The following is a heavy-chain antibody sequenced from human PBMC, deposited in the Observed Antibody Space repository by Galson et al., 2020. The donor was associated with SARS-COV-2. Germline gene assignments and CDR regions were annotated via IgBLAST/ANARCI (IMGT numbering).Heavy chain of an antibody. Sequence: ASETLSLTCTVSGGSISSGGYYWSWIRQHPGKGLEWIGYIYYSGSTYYNPSLKSRVTISVDTSKNQFSLKLSSVTAADTAVYYCARVQMVRVSQQLVGEGIYYYYGMDVWGQGTTVTVSS. D-gene: IGHD6-13*01. CDR3: ARVQMVRVSQQLVGEGIYYYYGMDV. V-gene: IGHV4-31*03. CDR1: GGSISSGGYY. J-gene: IGHJ6*02. CDR2: IYYSGST.